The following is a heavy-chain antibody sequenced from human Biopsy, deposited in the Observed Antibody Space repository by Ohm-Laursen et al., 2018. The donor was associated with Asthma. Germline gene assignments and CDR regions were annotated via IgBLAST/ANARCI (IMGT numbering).Heavy chain of an antibody. CDR2: IYKSGQV. CDR1: GGSISSNFYY. D-gene: IGHD2-2*01. J-gene: IGHJ5*02. CDR3: ARAGQCSSTSCYNPGWFDP. V-gene: IGHV4-39*07. Sequence: GTLSLTCTVSGGSISSNFYYWGWIRQPPGKGLEWIGNIYKSGQVYYNLSLKSRVTISVDTSKNQFSLKLSSVTAADTAVYYCARAGQCSSTSCYNPGWFDPWGQGTLVTVSS.